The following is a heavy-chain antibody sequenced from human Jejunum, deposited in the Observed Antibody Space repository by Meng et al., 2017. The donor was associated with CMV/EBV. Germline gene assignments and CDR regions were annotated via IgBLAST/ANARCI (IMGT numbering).Heavy chain of an antibody. J-gene: IGHJ4*02. CDR3: ARGGGAADY. D-gene: IGHD1-26*01. Sequence: SCAASGFTFSSYGMSWVRQAPGKGLEWVANIKQDGSEKYYMDSVKGRFTISRDNAKNSLYLQMNSLRAEDTAVYYCARGGGAADYWGQGTLVTVSS. CDR1: GFTFSSYG. V-gene: IGHV3-7*01. CDR2: IKQDGSEK.